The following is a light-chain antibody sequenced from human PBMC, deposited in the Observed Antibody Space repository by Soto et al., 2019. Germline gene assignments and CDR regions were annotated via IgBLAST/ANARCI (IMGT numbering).Light chain of an antibody. CDR2: EAS. V-gene: IGKV1-27*01. CDR3: QKYNSVPPT. Sequence: DFQMTQSPSSLSASVGDRVTITCRASQDISHDVAWYQQKPRNPPYLLIREASTLQSGVPPRFSGAGYETVFTRTINNQHPEDVATNFCQKYNSVPPTFGGRTKMDIK. CDR1: QDISHD. J-gene: IGKJ4*01.